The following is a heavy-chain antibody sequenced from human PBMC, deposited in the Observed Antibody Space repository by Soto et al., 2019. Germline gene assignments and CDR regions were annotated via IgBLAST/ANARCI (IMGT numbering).Heavy chain of an antibody. J-gene: IGHJ4*02. CDR1: GGSISSSSYY. CDR2: IYYSGST. CDR3: ARWDSSGGDTLDY. D-gene: IGHD6-19*01. Sequence: SETLSLTCTVSGGSISSSSYYWGWIRQPPGKGLEWIGSIYYSGSTYYNPSLKSRVTISVETSKNQFSLKLSSVTAADTAVYYCARWDSSGGDTLDYWGQGTLVTVSS. V-gene: IGHV4-39*01.